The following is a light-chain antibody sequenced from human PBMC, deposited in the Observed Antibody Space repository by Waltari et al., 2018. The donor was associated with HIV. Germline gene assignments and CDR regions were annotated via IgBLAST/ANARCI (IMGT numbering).Light chain of an antibody. CDR2: GAS. CDR3: QQSYSTPHT. J-gene: IGKJ2*01. Sequence: DIQMTQFPSSLSASVGDSVTFTCRASQSISKYLNWYQQRPGKAPKLLIYGASSLQGGVPSRFSASGSGTDFTLIISSLQVEDVATYFCQQSYSTPHTFGQGTKLEIK. CDR1: QSISKY. V-gene: IGKV1-39*01.